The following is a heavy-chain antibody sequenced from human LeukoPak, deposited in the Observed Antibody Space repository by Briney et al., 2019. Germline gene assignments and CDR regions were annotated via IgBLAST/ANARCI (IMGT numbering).Heavy chain of an antibody. V-gene: IGHV3-64D*06. Sequence: PGGSLRLSCSASGFTFSSYAMHWVRQAPGKGLEYVSAISSNGGSTYYADSVKGRFTISRDNSKNTLYLQMSSLRAEDTAVYYCVKDALGSSWYDGNWFDPWGQGTLVTVSS. CDR3: VKDALGSSWYDGNWFDP. D-gene: IGHD6-13*01. CDR1: GFTFSSYA. CDR2: ISSNGGST. J-gene: IGHJ5*02.